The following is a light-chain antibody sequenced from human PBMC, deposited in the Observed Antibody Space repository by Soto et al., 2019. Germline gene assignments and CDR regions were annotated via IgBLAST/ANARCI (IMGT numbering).Light chain of an antibody. Sequence: ELLLTPSPATLSVSPGERATLSCRASQSVSSNLAWYQQKPGQAPRLLIYGASTRATGIPARFSGSGSGTQFTLTISSLQSEDFAVYYCQQYNNWPQTFGQGTKVDIK. CDR2: GAS. CDR1: QSVSSN. V-gene: IGKV3-15*01. CDR3: QQYNNWPQT. J-gene: IGKJ1*01.